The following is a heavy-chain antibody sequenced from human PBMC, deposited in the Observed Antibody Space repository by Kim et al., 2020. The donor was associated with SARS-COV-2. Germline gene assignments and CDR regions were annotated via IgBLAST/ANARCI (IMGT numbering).Heavy chain of an antibody. CDR3: ARDFFYSIDY. Sequence: GGSLRLSCAASGFTFTPTWMHWVRQAPGKGLVWVSRITGDGTTTYEDSVKGRFTISRDNAKNTLSLQMANRRPEDTAVYYCARDFFYSIDYWSQVATVTV. V-gene: IGHV3-74*03. J-gene: IGHJ4*01. D-gene: IGHD2-21*01. CDR2: ITGDGTT. CDR1: GFTFTPTW.